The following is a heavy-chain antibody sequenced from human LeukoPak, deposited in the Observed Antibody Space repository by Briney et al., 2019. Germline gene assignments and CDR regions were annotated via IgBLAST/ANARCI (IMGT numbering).Heavy chain of an antibody. CDR3: ARRAGDFLYYFDY. D-gene: IGHD3-3*01. J-gene: IGHJ4*02. V-gene: IGHV5-51*03. CDR2: IYPGDSDT. CDR1: GYSFTNYW. Sequence: GESLRISCKGSGYSFTNYWIGWVRQMPGKGLEWMGIIYPGDSDTRYSPSFEGQVTISVDKSISTAYLQWNSLQASATAMYYCARRAGDFLYYFDYWGQGTLVTVSS.